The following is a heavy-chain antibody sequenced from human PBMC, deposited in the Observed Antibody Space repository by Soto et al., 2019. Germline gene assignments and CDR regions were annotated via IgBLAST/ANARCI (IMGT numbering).Heavy chain of an antibody. CDR3: ATPYSSTSWYYYGMDV. J-gene: IGHJ6*02. V-gene: IGHV4-34*01. CDR2: INHSGST. CDR1: GGSFSGYY. D-gene: IGHD6-13*01. Sequence: SETLSLTCAVYGGSFSGYYWSWIRQPPGKGLEWIGEINHSGSTNYNPSLKSRVTISVDTSKNQFSLKLSSVTAADTAVYYCATPYSSTSWYYYGMDVWGQGTKVTVSS.